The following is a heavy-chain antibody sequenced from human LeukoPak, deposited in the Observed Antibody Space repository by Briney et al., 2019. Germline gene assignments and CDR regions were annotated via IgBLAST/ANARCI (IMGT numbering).Heavy chain of an antibody. V-gene: IGHV4-39*01. CDR3: ARGYAWAARFDY. Sequence: PSETLSLTCTVSGGSISSSSYYWGWIRQPPGKGLEWIGSIYYSGSTYYNPSLKSRVTISVDTSKNQFSLKLSSVTAADTAVYYCARGYAWAARFDYWGQGTLVTVSS. CDR2: IYYSGST. J-gene: IGHJ4*02. D-gene: IGHD3-16*01. CDR1: GGSISSSSYY.